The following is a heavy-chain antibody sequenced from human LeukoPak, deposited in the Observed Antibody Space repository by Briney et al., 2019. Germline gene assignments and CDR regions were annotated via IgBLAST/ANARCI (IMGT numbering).Heavy chain of an antibody. CDR2: INPSGGST. D-gene: IGHD3-3*01. V-gene: IGHV1-46*01. J-gene: IGHJ4*02. CDR1: GYTFTSYY. Sequence: ASVKVSCKASGYTFTSYYMHWVRQAPGQGLEWMGIINPSGGSTSYAQKFQGRVTITADESTSTAYMELSSLRSEDTAVYYCARTLSYDLSSAYLLGYWGQGTLVTVSS. CDR3: ARTLSYDLSSAYLLGY.